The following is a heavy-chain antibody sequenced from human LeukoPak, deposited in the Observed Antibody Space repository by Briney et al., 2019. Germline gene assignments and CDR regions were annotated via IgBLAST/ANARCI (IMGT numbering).Heavy chain of an antibody. CDR1: AFTFSGSA. D-gene: IGHD3-22*01. CDR2: IRSKTHTYAT. J-gene: IGHJ3*01. Sequence: GGSLRLSCAASAFTFSGSAMHWVRQASGKGLEWVGRIRSKTHTYATAYAASVKGRFTISRGDSKNTAYLQMNSLKTEDTAVYYCTRHGGRDYYDSSEDAFVWGQGTMVIVSS. CDR3: TRHGGRDYYDSSEDAFV. V-gene: IGHV3-73*01.